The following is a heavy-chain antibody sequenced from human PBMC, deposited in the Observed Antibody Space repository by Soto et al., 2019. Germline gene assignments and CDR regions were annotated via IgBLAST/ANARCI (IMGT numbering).Heavy chain of an antibody. CDR1: GFTVSNAW. CDR2: IKSKTDGGTT. CDR3: TRYSYGASEY. Sequence: EVQLVESGGGLVKPGGSLRLSCAASGFTVSNAWMSWVRQAPGKGLEWVGRIKSKTDGGTTEYDAPVKGRFTISRDDSKNTLYLQMNSLKTDDTAVYYCTRYSYGASEYWGQGTLVTVSS. D-gene: IGHD5-18*01. J-gene: IGHJ4*02. V-gene: IGHV3-15*01.